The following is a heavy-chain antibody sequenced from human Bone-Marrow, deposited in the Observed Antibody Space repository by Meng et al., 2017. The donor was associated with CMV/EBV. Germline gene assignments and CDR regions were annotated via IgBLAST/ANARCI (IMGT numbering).Heavy chain of an antibody. Sequence: LQLQGSGPGLVKPSGTLSLNCPVSGGSISSRSYYWGWIRQPPGKGLEWIGSIYYSGSTYYNPSLKSRVTISVDTSKNQFSLKLSSVTAADTAVYYCARVLPPGNWFDPWGQGTLVTVSS. V-gene: IGHV4-39*07. CDR2: IYYSGST. D-gene: IGHD3-10*01. CDR1: GGSISSRSYY. J-gene: IGHJ5*02. CDR3: ARVLPPGNWFDP.